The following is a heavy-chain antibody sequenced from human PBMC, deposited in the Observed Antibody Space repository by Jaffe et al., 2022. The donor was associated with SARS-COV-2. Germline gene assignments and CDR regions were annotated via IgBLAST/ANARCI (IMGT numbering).Heavy chain of an antibody. J-gene: IGHJ4*02. V-gene: IGHV3-7*01. CDR1: GFTFSNYW. CDR2: INQDGSEE. D-gene: IGHD2-21*02. CDR3: ARDLRLVYCGGDCHRFDY. Sequence: EVQLVESGGGLVQPGGSLRLSCAASGFTFSNYWMSWVRQAPGKGLEWVANINQDGSEEYYVDSVKGRFTISRDNAKNSLYLQMNSLRAEDTAVYYCARDLRLVYCGGDCHRFDYWGQGTLVTVSS.